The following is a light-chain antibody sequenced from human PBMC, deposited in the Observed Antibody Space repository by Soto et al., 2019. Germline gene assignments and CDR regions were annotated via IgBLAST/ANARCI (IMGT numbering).Light chain of an antibody. Sequence: EIVLTQSPGTLSLSPGERATLSCRASQSLGGSFLAWYQQKPDQAPRLLIYGLSIRAAGVPDRFIGSESGPDCTLTINRLEPEDLAVYYCQQYGSSPQTFGRGTKLEI. V-gene: IGKV3-20*01. CDR3: QQYGSSPQT. CDR2: GLS. CDR1: QSLGGSF. J-gene: IGKJ2*01.